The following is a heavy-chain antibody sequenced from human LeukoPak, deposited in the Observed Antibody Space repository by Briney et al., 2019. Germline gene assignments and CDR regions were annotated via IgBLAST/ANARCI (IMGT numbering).Heavy chain of an antibody. D-gene: IGHD4-17*01. CDR3: ARAAVTTSRYFQH. CDR1: GGSISNYY. CDR2: IYNSGHT. Sequence: SETLSLTCTVSGGSISNYYWSWIRQPPGKGLEWIGYIYNSGHTNYNPSLKSRVTISEDPSKNQLSLKLSSVTAADTAEYYCARAAVTTSRYFQHWGQGTLVTVSS. J-gene: IGHJ1*01. V-gene: IGHV4-59*01.